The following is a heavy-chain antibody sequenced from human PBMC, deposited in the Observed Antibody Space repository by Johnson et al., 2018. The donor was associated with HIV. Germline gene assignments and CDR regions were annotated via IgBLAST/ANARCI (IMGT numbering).Heavy chain of an antibody. CDR3: ASAGYISILGAFDS. V-gene: IGHV3-73*01. CDR2: IRSKANTYAT. Sequence: VQLVESGGGVVRPGGSLRLSCAASGFTFSGSAMHWVRQASGKGLEWVGRIRSKANTYATAYAASVKGRFTISRDDSKNTAYLQMNSLKTEDMAVYYFASAGYISILGAFDSWGQGTMVTVSS. D-gene: IGHD3-10*01. CDR1: GFTFSGSA. J-gene: IGHJ3*02.